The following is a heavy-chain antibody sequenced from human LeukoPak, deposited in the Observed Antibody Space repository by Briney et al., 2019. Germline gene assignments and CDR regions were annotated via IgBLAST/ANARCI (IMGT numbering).Heavy chain of an antibody. CDR3: ARDPRSYDYVWGSYDYFDY. CDR2: ISSSSSYI. J-gene: IGHJ4*02. Sequence: AGGSLRLSCAASGFTFSSYSMNWVRQAPGKGLEWVSSISSSSSYIYYADSVKGRFTISRDNAKNSLYLKMNRLRAEDTAVYYCARDPRSYDYVWGSYDYFDYWGQGTLVTVSS. CDR1: GFTFSSYS. V-gene: IGHV3-21*01. D-gene: IGHD3-16*01.